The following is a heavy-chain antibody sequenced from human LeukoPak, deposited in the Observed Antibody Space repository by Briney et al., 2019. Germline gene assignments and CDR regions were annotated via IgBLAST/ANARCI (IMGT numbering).Heavy chain of an antibody. CDR1: GFAFSNFA. CDR2: TSGSGYYT. D-gene: IGHD3-3*01. Sequence: GGSLRLSCAASGFAFSNFAMSWVRQAPGKGLEWVSATSGSGYYTYYVESVKGRFTISRDNSKNTLYLHMNSLRADDTAVYYCAKMEGQRLYDYCMDVWGRGTTVTVSS. CDR3: AKMEGQRLYDYCMDV. V-gene: IGHV3-23*01. J-gene: IGHJ6*03.